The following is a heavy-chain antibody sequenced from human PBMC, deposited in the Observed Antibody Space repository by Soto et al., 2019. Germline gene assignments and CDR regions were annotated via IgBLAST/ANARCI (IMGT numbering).Heavy chain of an antibody. CDR3: AKDLGNHYYDSSGPGDY. J-gene: IGHJ4*02. CDR1: GFTFSSYA. CDR2: ISGSGGST. V-gene: IGHV3-23*01. Sequence: GGSLRLSCAASGFTFSSYAMSWVRQAPGKGLEWVSAISGSGGSTYYADSVKGRFTISRDNSKNTLYLQMNSLRAEDTAVYYCAKDLGNHYYDSSGPGDYWGQGTLVTVSS. D-gene: IGHD3-22*01.